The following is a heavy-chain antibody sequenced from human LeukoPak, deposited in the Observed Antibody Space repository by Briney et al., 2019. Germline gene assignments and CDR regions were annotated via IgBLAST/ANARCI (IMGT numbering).Heavy chain of an antibody. CDR2: TNWNGGST. CDR1: GFTFDDYG. V-gene: IGHV3-20*04. J-gene: IGHJ6*03. Sequence: PGGSLRLSCAASGFTFDDYGMSWVRQALGKGLEWVSGTNWNGGSTGYADSVKGRFTISRDNAKNSLYLQMNSLRAEDTALYYCARVPIVVVPAATWGYYYYMDVWGKGTTVTVSS. CDR3: ARVPIVVVPAATWGYYYYMDV. D-gene: IGHD2-2*01.